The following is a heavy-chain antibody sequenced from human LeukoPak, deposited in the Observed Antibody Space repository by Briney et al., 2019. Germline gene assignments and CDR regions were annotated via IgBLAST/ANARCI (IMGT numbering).Heavy chain of an antibody. CDR2: IYHSGST. CDR3: ARSFLLAV. V-gene: IGHV4-38-2*01. CDR1: GYSISSGYY. J-gene: IGHJ6*04. Sequence: SETLSLTCAVSGYSISSGYYWGWIRQPPGKGVEWIGSIYHSGSTYYNPSLKSRVTISVDTSKNQFSLKLSSVTAADTAVYYCARSFLLAVWGKGTTVTVSS.